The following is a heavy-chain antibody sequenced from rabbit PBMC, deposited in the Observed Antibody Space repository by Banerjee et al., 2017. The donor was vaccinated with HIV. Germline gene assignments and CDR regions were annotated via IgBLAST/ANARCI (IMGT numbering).Heavy chain of an antibody. V-gene: IGHV1S7*01. J-gene: IGHJ3*01. Sequence: WAKGRFTVSRENAQNTLYLQLNSLTAADTATYFCARTGSGDYNDLWGQGTLVTVS. CDR3: ARTGSGDYNDL. D-gene: IGHD8-1*01.